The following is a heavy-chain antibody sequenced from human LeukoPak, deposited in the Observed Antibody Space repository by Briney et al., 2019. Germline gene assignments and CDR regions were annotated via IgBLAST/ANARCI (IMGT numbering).Heavy chain of an antibody. CDR1: GYSYTLNW. J-gene: IGHJ4*02. CDR2: IYPGDSDT. D-gene: IGHD3-10*01. Sequence: GESLKISCKGSGYSYTLNWIGWVRQMPGKGLELVGIIYPGDSDTRYSPSFQGQVTISADKSINTAYLQRSRLDVSDTAIYYCVRIPRWGDLAPRIIDSWGQGTLVIVSS. V-gene: IGHV5-51*01. CDR3: VRIPRWGDLAPRIIDS.